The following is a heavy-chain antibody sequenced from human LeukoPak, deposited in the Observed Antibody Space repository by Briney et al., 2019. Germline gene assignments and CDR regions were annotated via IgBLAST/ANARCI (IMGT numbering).Heavy chain of an antibody. V-gene: IGHV1-2*02. CDR2: INPNSGGT. D-gene: IGHD6-6*01. CDR3: AREYSSLKTDSDAFDI. Sequence: GSLKVSCAASGYTFTSYYMHWVRQAPGQGLEWVGWINPNSGGTNYAQKFQGRVTITRDTAISTPYMELSRLRSDDTAVYYCAREYSSLKTDSDAFDIWGEGTMVTVSS. J-gene: IGHJ3*02. CDR1: GYTFTSYY.